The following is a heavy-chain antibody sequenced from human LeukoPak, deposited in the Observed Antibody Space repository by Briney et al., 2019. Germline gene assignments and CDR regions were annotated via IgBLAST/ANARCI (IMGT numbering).Heavy chain of an antibody. J-gene: IGHJ4*02. CDR2: IYPGDSDT. CDR3: ARHWRYCSSDRCYPDY. Sequence: GESLKISCKGSGYDFTSYWVGWVRQMPGKGLEWMGIIYPGDSDTRYSPSFQGQVTISADKSISTAYLQWSSPKASDTAMYYCARHWRYCSSDRCYPDYWGQGTLVTVSS. CDR1: GYDFTSYW. V-gene: IGHV5-51*01. D-gene: IGHD2-15*01.